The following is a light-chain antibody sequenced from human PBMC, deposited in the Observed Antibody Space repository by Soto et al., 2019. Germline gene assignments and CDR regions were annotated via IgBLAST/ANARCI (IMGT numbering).Light chain of an antibody. CDR1: QTISRF. J-gene: IGKJ5*01. CDR3: QQSSDAPIT. CDR2: TAS. Sequence: DIQVTQSPSSLSASVGDRVTITCRASQTISRFVNWYQQKPGKAPKVLISTASTLQSGVPSRFSGSGSGTDFTLTISSLQPEDFATYYCQQSSDAPITFGQGTRLEIK. V-gene: IGKV1-39*01.